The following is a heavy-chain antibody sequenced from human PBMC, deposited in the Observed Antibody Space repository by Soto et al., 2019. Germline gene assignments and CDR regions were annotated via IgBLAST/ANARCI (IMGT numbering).Heavy chain of an antibody. Sequence: QVQLVQSGAEVKKPGASVRVSCKASGYTFSGHYMHWIRQAPGQGPEWLGWINANSGDTDRAPKFQDRLTMTRDTSISTAYMELSRLRSDDTAVYYCARGGALDGTSPPFNHWGQGTLVNVSS. CDR2: INANSGDT. V-gene: IGHV1-2*02. J-gene: IGHJ4*02. D-gene: IGHD6-19*01. CDR3: ARGGALDGTSPPFNH. CDR1: GYTFSGHY.